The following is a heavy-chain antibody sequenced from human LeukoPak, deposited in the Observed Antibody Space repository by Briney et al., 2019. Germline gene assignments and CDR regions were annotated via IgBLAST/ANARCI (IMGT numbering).Heavy chain of an antibody. Sequence: GGSLRLSCAASGFTFSGYAMSWVRQAPGKGLEWVSAISGSGGSTYYADSVKGRFTISRDNSKITLYLQMNSLKAEDTAVYYCAKSREDSWYWFDPWGQGTLVTVSS. CDR3: AKSREDSWYWFDP. J-gene: IGHJ5*02. V-gene: IGHV3-23*01. CDR1: GFTFSGYA. CDR2: ISGSGGST. D-gene: IGHD2-8*02.